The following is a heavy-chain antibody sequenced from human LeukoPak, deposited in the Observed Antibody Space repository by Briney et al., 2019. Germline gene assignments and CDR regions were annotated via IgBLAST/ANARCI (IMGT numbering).Heavy chain of an antibody. V-gene: IGHV3-30-3*01. CDR2: ISYDGSNK. CDR3: ARETSPLYSSGWYVY. Sequence: PGGSLRLSCAASGCTFSSYAMHWVRQAPGKGLEWVAVISYDGSNKYYADSVKGRFTISRDNSKNTLYLQMNSLRAEDTAVYYCARETSPLYSSGWYVYWGQGTLVTVSS. D-gene: IGHD6-19*01. J-gene: IGHJ4*02. CDR1: GCTFSSYA.